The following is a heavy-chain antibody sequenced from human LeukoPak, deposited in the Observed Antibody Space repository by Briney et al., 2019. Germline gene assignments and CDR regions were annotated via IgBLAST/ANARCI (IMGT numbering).Heavy chain of an antibody. V-gene: IGHV3-21*01. CDR1: GFTFNYYS. D-gene: IGHD2-15*01. CDR3: TRDSCSGGSCDSGGMDV. Sequence: GGSLRLPCAASGFTFNYYSMNWVRQAPGKGLEWVSFITMGGSTYYADSVKGRFTISRDNAKNSLYLQMNSLRAEDRAVYYCTRDSCSGGSCDSGGMDVWGQGTTVTVSS. CDR2: ITMGGST. J-gene: IGHJ6*02.